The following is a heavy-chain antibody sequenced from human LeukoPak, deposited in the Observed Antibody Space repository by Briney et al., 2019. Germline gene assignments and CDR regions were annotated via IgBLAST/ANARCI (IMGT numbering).Heavy chain of an antibody. Sequence: SETLSLTCAVYGGSFSGYYWSWIRQPPGKGLEWIGEINHSGSTNYNPSLKSRVTISVDTSKNQFSLKLSSVTAADTAVYYCARAPGYSSSSGGLDPWGQGSLVTVSS. CDR1: GGSFSGYY. J-gene: IGHJ5*02. V-gene: IGHV4-34*01. CDR2: INHSGST. D-gene: IGHD6-6*01. CDR3: ARAPGYSSSSGGLDP.